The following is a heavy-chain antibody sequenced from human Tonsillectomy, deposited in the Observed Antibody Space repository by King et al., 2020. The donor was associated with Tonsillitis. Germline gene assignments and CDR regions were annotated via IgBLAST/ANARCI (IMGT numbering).Heavy chain of an antibody. Sequence: VQLVESGGGLAQPGGSLRLSCTASGFTFSSYWMSWVRQAPGKGLDWVANINPDGGEENYVDSVRGRFTISRDNAKNSVYLQMQGLRVEDTAVYYCAKDGRLLFYWGQGTLVTVSS. CDR3: AKDGRLLFY. V-gene: IGHV3-7*01. CDR2: INPDGGEE. CDR1: GFTFSSYW. D-gene: IGHD1-26*01. J-gene: IGHJ4*02.